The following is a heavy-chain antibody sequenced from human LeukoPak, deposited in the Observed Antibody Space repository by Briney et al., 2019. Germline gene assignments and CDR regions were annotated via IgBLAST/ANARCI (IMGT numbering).Heavy chain of an antibody. J-gene: IGHJ3*02. CDR3: ARDIKGQYQDAFDI. Sequence: PGRSLRLSCAASGFIFSNYAMHWVRQAPGKGLEWVALISSDGSKIYYADSVKGRFTISRGNAKNSVYLQMNSLRAEDTAVYYCARDIKGQYQDAFDIWGQGTMVTVSS. CDR1: GFIFSNYA. V-gene: IGHV3-30*04. D-gene: IGHD2-2*01. CDR2: ISSDGSKI.